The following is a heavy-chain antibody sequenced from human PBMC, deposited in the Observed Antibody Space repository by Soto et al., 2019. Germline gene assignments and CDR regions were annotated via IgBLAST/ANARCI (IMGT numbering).Heavy chain of an antibody. CDR1: GYSFTNYL. CDR3: ARANVWNEGFFAINSFDP. V-gene: IGHV5-51*01. Sequence: PGESLKISFKGSGYSFTNYLICWVRQMPVKGLEWMGTIYLGDSDTRYSPSFQGRVTISADKSISAAYLQWGSLKASDTAMYYCARANVWNEGFFAINSFDPCGQATLL. D-gene: IGHD1-1*01. J-gene: IGHJ5*02. CDR2: IYLGDSDT.